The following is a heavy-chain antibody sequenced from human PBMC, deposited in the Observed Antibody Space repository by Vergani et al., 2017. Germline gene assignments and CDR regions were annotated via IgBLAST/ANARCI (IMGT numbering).Heavy chain of an antibody. CDR2: IYTSGGT. J-gene: IGHJ4*02. CDR1: GGSISSGSYY. V-gene: IGHV4-61*02. D-gene: IGHD3-10*01. CDR3: AISYGSGSYYRDY. Sequence: QVQLQESGPGLVKPSQTLSLTCTVSGGSISSGSYYWSWIRQPAGKGLEWIGRIYTSGGTNYNPSLKSRVTIAVDTSKNQCSLKLSSVAAADTAVYYCAISYGSGSYYRDYWGQGTLVTVSS.